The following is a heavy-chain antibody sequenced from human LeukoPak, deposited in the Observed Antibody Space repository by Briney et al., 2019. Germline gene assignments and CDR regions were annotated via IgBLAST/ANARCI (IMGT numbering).Heavy chain of an antibody. D-gene: IGHD2-2*01. CDR2: ISCSGGST. Sequence: GGSLRLSCAASGFTFSSYAMSWVRQAPGKGLEWVSAISCSGGSTYYADSVKGRFTISRDNSKNTLYLQMNSLRAEDTAVYYCAKGFVVVPAATLDAFDIWGQGTMVTVSS. J-gene: IGHJ3*02. V-gene: IGHV3-23*01. CDR3: AKGFVVVPAATLDAFDI. CDR1: GFTFSSYA.